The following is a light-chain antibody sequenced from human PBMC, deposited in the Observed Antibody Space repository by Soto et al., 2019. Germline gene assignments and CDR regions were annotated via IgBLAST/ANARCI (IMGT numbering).Light chain of an antibody. CDR3: QQRSNWPIT. CDR1: QSIGNW. J-gene: IGKJ5*01. Sequence: DIQMTQSPSTLSGSVGDRVTITCRASQSIGNWLAWYQQKPGKAPKLLIYKASSLESGVPTRFSGSGSGTDFTLTISSLEPEDFAVYYCQQRSNWPITFGQGTRLEIK. V-gene: IGKV1-5*03. CDR2: KAS.